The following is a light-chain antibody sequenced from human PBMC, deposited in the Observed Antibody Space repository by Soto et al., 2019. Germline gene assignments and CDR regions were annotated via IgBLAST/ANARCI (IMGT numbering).Light chain of an antibody. CDR3: QQRSNWRTIT. V-gene: IGKV3-11*01. CDR2: DAS. J-gene: IGKJ5*01. Sequence: EIVLTQSPATLSLSPGERATLSCRASQSVGSYLAWYQQKPGQAPRPLIYDASNRATGIPARFSGSGSVTDFTLTISSLVPEDFAVYYCQQRSNWRTITFGQGTRLEIK. CDR1: QSVGSY.